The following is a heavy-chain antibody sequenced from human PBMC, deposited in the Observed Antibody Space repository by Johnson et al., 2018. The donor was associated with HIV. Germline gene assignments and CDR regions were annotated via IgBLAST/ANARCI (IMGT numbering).Heavy chain of an antibody. V-gene: IGHV3-30*18. D-gene: IGHD2/OR15-2a*01. Sequence: QVQLVESGGGVVQPGRSLRLSCAASGFMFSSFAMHWVRQAPGKGLEWVAVISYDGSNKYYVDSVKGRFTISRDNSKNTLYLQMNSLRAEDASVYHCAKDKFLKVIIGIAFDIWGQGTMVTVSS. CDR2: ISYDGSNK. J-gene: IGHJ3*02. CDR1: GFMFSSFA. CDR3: AKDKFLKVIIGIAFDI.